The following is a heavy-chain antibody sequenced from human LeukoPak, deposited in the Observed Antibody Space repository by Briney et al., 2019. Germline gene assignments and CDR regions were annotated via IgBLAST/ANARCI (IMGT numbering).Heavy chain of an antibody. CDR2: IIPILGIA. CDR3: ARDRFPRHYYGMDV. CDR1: GGTFSSYA. Sequence: ASVKVSCKASGGTFSSYAISWVRQAPGQGLEWMGRIIPILGIANYAQKFQGRVTITADKSTSTAYMELSSLRSEDTAVYYCARDRFPRHYYGMDVWGQGTTVTVSS. D-gene: IGHD3-10*01. J-gene: IGHJ6*02. V-gene: IGHV1-69*04.